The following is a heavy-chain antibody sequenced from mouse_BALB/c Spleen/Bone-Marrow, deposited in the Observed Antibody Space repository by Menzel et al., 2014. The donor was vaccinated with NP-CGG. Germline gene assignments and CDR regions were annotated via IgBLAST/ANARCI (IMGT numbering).Heavy chain of an antibody. CDR3: ARNPIRRNAMDY. D-gene: IGHD2-12*01. J-gene: IGHJ4*01. CDR2: IWSGGST. Sequence: QVQLQQSGPGLVQPSQRLSIPCTVSGFSLTSYGVHWVRQSPGKGLEWLGVIWSGGSTDYNAPFISRLNISKDNSKSQVFFKMNSLQANDTAIYYCARNPIRRNAMDYWGQGTSVTVSS. CDR1: GFSLTSYG. V-gene: IGHV2-2*02.